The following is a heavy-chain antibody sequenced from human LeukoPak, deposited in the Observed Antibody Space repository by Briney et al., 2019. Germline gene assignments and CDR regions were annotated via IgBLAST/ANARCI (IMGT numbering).Heavy chain of an antibody. CDR3: ARDYGDSYDAFDI. CDR1: GASISSGRYY. CDR2: ISNSGTA. V-gene: IGHV4-31*03. J-gene: IGHJ3*02. Sequence: SETLSLTCTVSGASISSGRYYWSWIRQHPGKGLEWIGYISNSGTAHYNPSLESRVTISGDASENHFSLNLASVTAADTAVYYCARDYGDSYDAFDIWGPGTVVTVSS. D-gene: IGHD2-21*01.